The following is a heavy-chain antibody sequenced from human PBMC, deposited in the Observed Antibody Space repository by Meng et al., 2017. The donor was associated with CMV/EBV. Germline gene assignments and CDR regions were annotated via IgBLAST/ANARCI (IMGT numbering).Heavy chain of an antibody. V-gene: IGHV3-9*01. CDR2: ISWNSGSI. CDR1: GFTFDDYA. D-gene: IGHD3-3*01. CDR3: AKGHVLRFLPTLLNGMDV. Sequence: SLKISCAASGFTFDDYAMRWVRQAPGKGLEWVSGISWNSGSIGYADSVKGRFTISRDNAKNSLYLQMNSLRAEDTALYYCAKGHVLRFLPTLLNGMDVWGQGTTVTVSS. J-gene: IGHJ6*02.